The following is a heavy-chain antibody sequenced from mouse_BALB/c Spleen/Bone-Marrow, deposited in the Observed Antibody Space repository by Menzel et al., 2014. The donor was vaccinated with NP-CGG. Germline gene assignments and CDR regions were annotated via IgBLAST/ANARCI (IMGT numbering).Heavy chain of an antibody. CDR2: IWSGGST. D-gene: IGHD1-1*01. V-gene: IGHV2-2*02. Sequence: VKLMESGPGLVQPSQSLSITCTVSSFSLTSYGVHWVRQSPGKGLEWLGVIWSGGSTDYNAAFISRLSISKDNSKSQVFFKMNSLQANDTAIYYCARNLLLRRAMDYWGQGTSVTVSS. J-gene: IGHJ4*01. CDR3: ARNLLLRRAMDY. CDR1: SFSLTSYG.